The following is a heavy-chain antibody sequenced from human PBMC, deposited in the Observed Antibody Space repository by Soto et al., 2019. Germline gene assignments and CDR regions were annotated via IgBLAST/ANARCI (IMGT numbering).Heavy chain of an antibody. CDR2: IGTAGDT. CDR1: GFTFSSYD. CDR3: VLSYSKPPGLDY. V-gene: IGHV3-13*01. D-gene: IGHD4-4*01. Sequence: GGSLRLSCAASGFTFSSYDMHWVRQATGKGLEWVSAIGTAGDTYYPGSVKGRFTISRENAKNSLYLQMNSLRAEDTAVYYCVLSYSKPPGLDYWGQGTLVTVSS. J-gene: IGHJ4*02.